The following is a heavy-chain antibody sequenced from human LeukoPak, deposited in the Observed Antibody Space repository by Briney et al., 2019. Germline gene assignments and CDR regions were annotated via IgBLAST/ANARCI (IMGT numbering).Heavy chain of an antibody. J-gene: IGHJ6*02. V-gene: IGHV4-59*08. CDR2: IYYSGST. D-gene: IGHD3-3*01. CDR3: ARHRAYFGDSYYYYGMDV. CDR1: GGSISSCY. Sequence: PSETLSLTCTVSGGSISSCYWSWIRQPPGKGLEWIGYIYYSGSTNYNPSLKSRVTISVDTSKNQFSLKLSSVTAADTAVYYCARHRAYFGDSYYYYGMDVWGQGTTVTVSS.